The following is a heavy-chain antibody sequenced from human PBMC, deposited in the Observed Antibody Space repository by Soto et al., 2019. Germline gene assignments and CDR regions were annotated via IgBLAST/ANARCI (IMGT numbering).Heavy chain of an antibody. CDR1: GFTFRSYA. CDR3: AKDGSYYDYVWGTYRYLFDC. V-gene: IGHV3-23*01. Sequence: GGSLRLSCAPSGFTFRSYAMSWVRQAPGRGLEWVSTISGSGDTTYYAGSVRGRSTMSRDNSQNTSYLQMNSRRAEDTAVYCCAKDGSYYDYVWGTYRYLFDCWGQGALVTV. J-gene: IGHJ4*02. CDR2: ISGSGDTT. D-gene: IGHD3-16*02.